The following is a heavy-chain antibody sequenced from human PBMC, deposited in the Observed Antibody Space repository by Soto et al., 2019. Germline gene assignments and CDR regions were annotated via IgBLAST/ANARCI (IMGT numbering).Heavy chain of an antibody. CDR3: ARPLVAPVAGPYYYGMDV. J-gene: IGHJ6*02. D-gene: IGHD6-19*01. Sequence: QIQLVESGGGVVQPGRSLRLSCTASGFTFNSYGFNWVRQAPGKGLEWVAVIWYDGNTKYYADSVKGRFTISRDNLRSTVYLQMNCLTAEDTAVYYCARPLVAPVAGPYYYGMDVWGQGTTVTVSS. CDR2: IWYDGNTK. CDR1: GFTFNSYG. V-gene: IGHV3-33*01.